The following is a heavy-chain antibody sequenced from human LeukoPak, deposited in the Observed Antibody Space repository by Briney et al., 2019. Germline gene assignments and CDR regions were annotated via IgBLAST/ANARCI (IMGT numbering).Heavy chain of an antibody. Sequence: GGSLRLSCAASGFAFSDYYMSWIRQTPGKGLEWVSYISSRGNTIYYADSVKGRFTISRDNAKNSLYLQMNSLRAEDTAVYYCARGGSLFAFGYWGQGTLVTVSS. J-gene: IGHJ4*02. CDR2: ISSRGNTI. CDR3: ARGGSLFAFGY. CDR1: GFAFSDYY. V-gene: IGHV3-11*01. D-gene: IGHD3-16*01.